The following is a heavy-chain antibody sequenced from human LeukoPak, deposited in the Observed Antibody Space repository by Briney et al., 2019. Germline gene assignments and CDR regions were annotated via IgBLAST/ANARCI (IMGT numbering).Heavy chain of an antibody. J-gene: IGHJ6*03. D-gene: IGHD6-13*01. CDR1: GGSFSGYY. V-gene: IGHV4-34*01. Sequence: SETLSLTCAVYGGSFSGYYWSWIRQPPGKGLEWIGEINHSGSTNYNPSLKSRVTISVDTSKNQFSLKLSSVTAADTAVYYCARDRGIAAHYYYMDVWGKGTTVTVSS. CDR2: INHSGST. CDR3: ARDRGIAAHYYYMDV.